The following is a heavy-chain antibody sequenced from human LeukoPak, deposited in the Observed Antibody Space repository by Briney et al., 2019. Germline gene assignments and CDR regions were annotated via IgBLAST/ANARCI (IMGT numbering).Heavy chain of an antibody. D-gene: IGHD1-26*01. CDR2: IYYTGST. CDR1: GGSISNYY. J-gene: IGHJ4*02. CDR3: ASLYSGSYDTGSFDYFNY. Sequence: PSETLSLTCAVSGGSISNYYWSWIRQPPGKGLECIGYIYYTGSTTYNPSLKSRVTISVDTSKNQFSLKLSSVTAADTAVYYCASLYSGSYDTGSFDYFNYWGQGTLVTVSS. V-gene: IGHV4-59*01.